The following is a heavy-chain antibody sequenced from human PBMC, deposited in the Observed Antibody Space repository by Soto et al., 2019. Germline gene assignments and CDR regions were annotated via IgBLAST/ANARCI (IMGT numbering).Heavy chain of an antibody. J-gene: IGHJ4*02. D-gene: IGHD3-22*01. V-gene: IGHV3-48*02. CDR1: GFTLSTYT. Sequence: EVQLVESGGGLVQPGGSLRLTCATSGFTLSTYTMNWVRQAPGKGLEWIAFIGRSSSPIYYAGSVKGRFTISRDNAMDSIHLQMDSLRDEDTALYYCAKEYYYDPSGPYSDLYFDSWGQGTLVTVSS. CDR3: AKEYYYDPSGPYSDLYFDS. CDR2: IGRSSSPI.